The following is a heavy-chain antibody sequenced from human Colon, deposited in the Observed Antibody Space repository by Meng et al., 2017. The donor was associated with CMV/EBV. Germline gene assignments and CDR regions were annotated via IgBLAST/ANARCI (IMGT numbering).Heavy chain of an antibody. V-gene: IGHV3-74*01. CDR3: ASRDY. CDR1: GFTFSSKW. J-gene: IGHJ4*02. Sequence: VRLGGPGGGLVQPGGALRLSCAASGFTFSSKWMHWVRQGPGKGLVWVSRINTDGSTTYYADSVKGRFTISRDNAKNTLYLQMNSLRAEDTAVYYCASRDYWGQGTLVTVSS. CDR2: INTDGSTT.